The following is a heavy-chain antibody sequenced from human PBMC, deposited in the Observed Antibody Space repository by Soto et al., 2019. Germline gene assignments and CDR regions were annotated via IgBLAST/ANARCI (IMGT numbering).Heavy chain of an antibody. Sequence: ASVKVSCKASGYTFTSYGISWVRQAPGQGLEWMGIINPSGGSTSYAQKFQGRVTMTRDTSTSTVYMELSSLRSEDTAVYYCAKSTTVTMEAFDIWGQGTMVTVS. CDR3: AKSTTVTMEAFDI. V-gene: IGHV1-46*01. D-gene: IGHD4-17*01. CDR1: GYTFTSYG. CDR2: INPSGGST. J-gene: IGHJ3*02.